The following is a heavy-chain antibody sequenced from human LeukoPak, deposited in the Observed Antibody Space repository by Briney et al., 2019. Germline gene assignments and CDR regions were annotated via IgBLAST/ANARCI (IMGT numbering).Heavy chain of an antibody. J-gene: IGHJ5*02. CDR3: AGDTHSSSWYDH. D-gene: IGHD6-19*01. V-gene: IGHV3-53*01. Sequence: GGSLRLSCAVSGFTVSSIYMTWVRQAPGKGLEWVSSIYSDGNTYYADSVKGRFTLSRDSSRNTLHLQMNDLRVEDTAVYYCAGDTHSSSWYDHWGQGTLVTVSS. CDR2: IYSDGNT. CDR1: GFTVSSIY.